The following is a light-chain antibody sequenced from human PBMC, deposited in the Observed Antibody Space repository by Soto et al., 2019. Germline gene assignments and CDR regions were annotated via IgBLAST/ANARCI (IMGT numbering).Light chain of an antibody. V-gene: IGKV1-9*01. CDR2: GAS. CDR1: QGIANF. Sequence: IQLTQSPSSLSASVGDRVTISCRASQGIANFLAWYQQKPGKAPKLLIYGASTLQSGVPSRFSGSGSGTAFTLTISCLQPEDFATYYCHQLNSFPIPFGPGTKVDI. J-gene: IGKJ3*01. CDR3: HQLNSFPIP.